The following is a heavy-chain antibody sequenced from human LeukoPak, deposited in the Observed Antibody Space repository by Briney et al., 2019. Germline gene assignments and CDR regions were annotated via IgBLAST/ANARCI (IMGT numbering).Heavy chain of an antibody. J-gene: IGHJ4*02. V-gene: IGHV4-39*01. Sequence: SETLSLTCTVSGGSIRSSYYYWGWIRQPPGKGLEWIGSIYDSGSTYYNPSLKSRVTISVDTSKNQFSLKLSSVTAADTAVYYCARRGYSYGTIGYWGQGTLVTVSS. CDR1: GGSIRSSYYY. D-gene: IGHD5-18*01. CDR2: IYDSGST. CDR3: ARRGYSYGTIGY.